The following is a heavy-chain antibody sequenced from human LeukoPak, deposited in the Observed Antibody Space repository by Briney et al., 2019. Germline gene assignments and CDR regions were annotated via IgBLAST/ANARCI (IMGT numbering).Heavy chain of an antibody. J-gene: IGHJ2*01. CDR2: IYYSGST. V-gene: IGHV4-39*01. Sequence: PSETLSLTCTVSGGSISSSSYYWGWIRQPPGEGLEWIGSIYYSGSTYHNPSLKSRLTISVDTSKNQFSLKLSSVTAADTAVYYCARLGSPWAGLRYFDLWGRGTLVTVSS. CDR3: ARLGSPWAGLRYFDL. CDR1: GGSISSSSYY. D-gene: IGHD5/OR15-5a*01.